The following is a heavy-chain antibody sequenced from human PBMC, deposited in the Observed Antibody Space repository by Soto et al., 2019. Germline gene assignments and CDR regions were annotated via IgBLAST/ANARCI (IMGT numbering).Heavy chain of an antibody. Sequence: SVKVSCKASGGTFSSYAISWVRQAPGQGLEWMGGIIPIFGTANYAQKFQGRVTITADESTSTAYMELSSLRSEDTAVYYCARRSIGGGYSYGSDYYYYYGMGVWGQGTTLTVSS. CDR2: IIPIFGTA. J-gene: IGHJ6*02. CDR1: GGTFSSYA. CDR3: ARRSIGGGYSYGSDYYYYYGMGV. V-gene: IGHV1-69*13. D-gene: IGHD5-18*01.